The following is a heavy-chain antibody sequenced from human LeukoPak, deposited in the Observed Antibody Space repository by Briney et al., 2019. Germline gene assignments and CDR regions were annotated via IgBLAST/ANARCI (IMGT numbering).Heavy chain of an antibody. V-gene: IGHV1-69*04. CDR3: ARSMGGYDDRTVG. J-gene: IGHJ4*02. CDR1: GGTFSSYA. Sequence: ASVKVSCKASGGTFSSYAISWVRQAPGQGLEWMGRIIPILGIANYAQKFQGRVTITADKSTSTAYMELSSLRSEDTAVYYCARSMGGYDDRTVGWGQGTLVTVSS. CDR2: IIPILGIA. D-gene: IGHD5-12*01.